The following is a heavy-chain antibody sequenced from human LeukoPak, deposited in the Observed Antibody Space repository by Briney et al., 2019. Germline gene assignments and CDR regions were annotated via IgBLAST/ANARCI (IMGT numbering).Heavy chain of an antibody. Sequence: GGSLRPSCAASGFTFSSYGMHWVRQAPGKGLEWVASLQYDGNNKYYVDSVKGRFTISRDNSKNTLFLQMTSLRPEDTAVYYCAKDRWAYSSGSYFDYWGQGTLVTVSS. D-gene: IGHD3-10*01. J-gene: IGHJ4*02. V-gene: IGHV3-30*02. CDR3: AKDRWAYSSGSYFDY. CDR2: LQYDGNNK. CDR1: GFTFSSYG.